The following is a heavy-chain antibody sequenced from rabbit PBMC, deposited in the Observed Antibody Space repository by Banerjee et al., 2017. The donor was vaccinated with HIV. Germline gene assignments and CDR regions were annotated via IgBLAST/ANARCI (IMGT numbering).Heavy chain of an antibody. CDR3: ARDLTGVTGWNFNL. J-gene: IGHJ4*01. CDR2: IYGGRSGST. V-gene: IGHV1S45*01. CDR1: GFSFSSKYV. Sequence: QEHLEESGGDLVKPEGSLTLTCTASGFSFSSKYVMCWVRQAPGKGLEWIACIYGGRSGSTYYASWAKGRVTISKTSSTTVTLQMTSLTAADTATYFCARDLTGVTGWNFNLWGPGTLVTVS. D-gene: IGHD7-1*01.